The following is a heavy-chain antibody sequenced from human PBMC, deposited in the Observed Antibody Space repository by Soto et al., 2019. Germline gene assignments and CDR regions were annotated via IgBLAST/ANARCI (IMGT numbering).Heavy chain of an antibody. V-gene: IGHV4-59*08. CDR3: ARHLKAAAGTSYYYYYMDV. Sequence: LETLSLTWTVSGGSSSSYYWSWIRQPPGKGLEWIGYIYYSGSTNYNPSLKSRVTISVDTSKNQFSLKLSSVTAADTAVYYCARHLKAAAGTSYYYYYMDVWGKGTTVTVSS. J-gene: IGHJ6*03. CDR1: GGSSSSYY. D-gene: IGHD6-13*01. CDR2: IYYSGST.